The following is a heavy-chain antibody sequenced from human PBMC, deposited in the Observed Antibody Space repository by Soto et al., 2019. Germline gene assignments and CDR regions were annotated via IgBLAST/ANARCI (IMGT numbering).Heavy chain of an antibody. J-gene: IGHJ4*02. Sequence: QVQLVESGGGVVQPGRSLRLSCAASGFRFNSYGMHWVRQAPGKGLEWVAVIWYDGSNKYYADSAKGRFTISRDNSKNTLYLQMNTLSAEDKDVYYCGSDWLAIECWGKVNLVTVSS. CDR1: GFRFNSYG. D-gene: IGHD5-12*01. CDR2: IWYDGSNK. V-gene: IGHV3-33*01. CDR3: GSDWLAIEC.